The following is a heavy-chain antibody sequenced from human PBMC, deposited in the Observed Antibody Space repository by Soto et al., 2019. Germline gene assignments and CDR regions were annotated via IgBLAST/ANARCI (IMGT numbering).Heavy chain of an antibody. J-gene: IGHJ4*02. CDR1: GFTFSDYY. Sequence: GGSLRLSCATSGFTFSDYYMSWIRQAPGKGLERVSYIGSRGNTKYYADSVKGRFTISRDNAKNSLYLQVDSLRADDTAVYYCARDGTEYYGEYYDYWGQGIRITVSS. CDR2: IGSRGNTK. CDR3: ARDGTEYYGEYYDY. V-gene: IGHV3-11*01. D-gene: IGHD3-10*01.